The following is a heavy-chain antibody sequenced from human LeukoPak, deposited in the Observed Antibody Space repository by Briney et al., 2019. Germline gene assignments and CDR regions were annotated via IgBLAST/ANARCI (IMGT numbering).Heavy chain of an antibody. J-gene: IGHJ3*02. CDR1: GYTFTSYY. CDR2: INPSGGST. D-gene: IGHD3-22*01. CDR3: ARDRGYYYDSSGYYPDAFDI. V-gene: IGHV1-46*01. Sequence: GASVKVSCKASGYTFTSYYMRWVRQAPGQGLEWMGIINPSGGSTSYAQKFQGRVTMTRDMSTSTVYMELSSLRSEDTAVYYCARDRGYYYDSSGYYPDAFDIWGQGTMVTVSS.